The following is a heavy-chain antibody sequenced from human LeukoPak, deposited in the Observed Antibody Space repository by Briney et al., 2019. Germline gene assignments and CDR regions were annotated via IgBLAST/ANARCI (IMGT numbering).Heavy chain of an antibody. CDR1: GYTFTSYG. Sequence: ASVKVSCKASGYTFTSYGISWVRQAPGQGLEWMGWISAYNGNTHYAQKLQGRVTMTTDTSTSTVYMELRSLRSDDTAVYYCARDRGSVATFPNYWGQGTLVTVSS. J-gene: IGHJ4*02. D-gene: IGHD5-12*01. CDR3: ARDRGSVATFPNY. V-gene: IGHV1-18*01. CDR2: ISAYNGNT.